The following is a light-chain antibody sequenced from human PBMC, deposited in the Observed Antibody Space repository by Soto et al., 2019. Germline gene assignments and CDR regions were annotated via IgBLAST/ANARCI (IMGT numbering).Light chain of an antibody. V-gene: IGKV3-20*01. J-gene: IGKJ1*01. CDR3: YQYGSTPPT. CDR1: QRVSSNQ. CDR2: GAS. Sequence: KQSPATLSVYQGEGATLSCRASQRVSSNQFAWFRQKPGQAPRLLIWGASNRATGIPDRFSGSGSGTDFTLTISRLEPEDFVVFYCYQYGSTPPTFGQGTKVAIK.